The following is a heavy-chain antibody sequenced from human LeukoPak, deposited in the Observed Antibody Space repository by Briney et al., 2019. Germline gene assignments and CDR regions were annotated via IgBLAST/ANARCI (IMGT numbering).Heavy chain of an antibody. CDR2: IYYSGST. V-gene: IGHV4-31*03. CDR1: GGSISSGGYY. J-gene: IGHJ3*02. D-gene: IGHD5-18*01. Sequence: PSQTLSLTCTVSGGSISSGGYYWSWIRQHPGKGLEWIGYIYYSGSTYYNPSLKSRVTISVDTSKNQFSLKLSSVTAADTAVYYCAREMGIQLWDNGNAFDIWGQGTMVTVSS. CDR3: AREMGIQLWDNGNAFDI.